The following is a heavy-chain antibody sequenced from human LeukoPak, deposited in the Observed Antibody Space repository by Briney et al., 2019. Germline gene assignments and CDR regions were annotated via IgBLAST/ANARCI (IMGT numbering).Heavy chain of an antibody. CDR1: GFTFSSYS. V-gene: IGHV3-21*01. J-gene: IGHJ3*02. D-gene: IGHD1-26*01. CDR2: ISSSSSYI. Sequence: GGSLRLSCAASGFTFSSYSMTWVRQAPGKGLEWVSSISSSSSYIYYADSVKGRFTISRDNAKNSLYLQMNSLRAEDTAVYYCARFQWELLRDAFDIWGQGTMVTVSS. CDR3: ARFQWELLRDAFDI.